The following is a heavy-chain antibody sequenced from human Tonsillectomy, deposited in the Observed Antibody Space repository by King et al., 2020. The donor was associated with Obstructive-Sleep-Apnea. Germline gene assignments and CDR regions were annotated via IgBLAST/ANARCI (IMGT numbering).Heavy chain of an antibody. CDR3: ARSPVFGLLIYYCMDV. Sequence: VQLVESGGGLVQPGGSLRLSCAASGFTFYSYWMHWVRQAPGKGLVWVSRIDSDGSSTSYADSVKGRFTISRDNAKNTLYLQMNSLRAEDTAVYYCARSPVFGLLIYYCMDVWGQGTTVTVSS. CDR1: GFTFYSYW. V-gene: IGHV3-74*01. J-gene: IGHJ6*02. CDR2: IDSDGSST. D-gene: IGHD3/OR15-3a*01.